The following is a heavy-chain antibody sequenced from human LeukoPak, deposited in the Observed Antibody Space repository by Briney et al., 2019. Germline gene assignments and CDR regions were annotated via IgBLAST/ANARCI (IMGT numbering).Heavy chain of an antibody. D-gene: IGHD2-2*02. CDR1: GFTFSSYA. J-gene: IGHJ3*02. V-gene: IGHV3-23*01. Sequence: GGSLRLSCEASGFTFSSYAMSWVRQAPGKGLEWVSAISGSGGSTYYADSVKGRFTISRDNSKNTLYLQMNSLRAEDTAVYYCAKDQSHTYCSSTSCYMEEAFDIWGQGTMVTVSS. CDR2: ISGSGGST. CDR3: AKDQSHTYCSSTSCYMEEAFDI.